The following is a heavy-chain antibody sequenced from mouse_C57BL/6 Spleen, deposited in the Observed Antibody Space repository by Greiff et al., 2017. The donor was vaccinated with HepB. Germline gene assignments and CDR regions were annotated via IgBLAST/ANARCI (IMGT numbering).Heavy chain of an antibody. V-gene: IGHV1-15*01. CDR2: IDPETGGT. D-gene: IGHD2-3*01. Sequence: VKLMESGAELVRPGASVTLSCKASGYTFTDYEMHWVKQTPVHGLEWIGAIDPETGGTAYNQKFKGKAILTADKSSSTAYMELRSLTSEDSAVYYCIYDGYWYFDVWGTGTTVTVSS. CDR1: GYTFTDYE. J-gene: IGHJ1*03. CDR3: IYDGYWYFDV.